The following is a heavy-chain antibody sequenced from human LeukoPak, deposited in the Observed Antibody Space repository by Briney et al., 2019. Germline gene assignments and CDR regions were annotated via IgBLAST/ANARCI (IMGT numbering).Heavy chain of an antibody. V-gene: IGHV4-39*01. J-gene: IGHJ4*02. CDR1: GGSISSSSYY. Sequence: SETLSLTCTVSGGSISSSSYYWGWIRQPPGTGLEWIGSIYYSGSTYYNPSLKSRVTISVDTSKNQFSLKLSSVTAADTAVYYCARLGVSSGWYLFDYWGQGTLVTVSS. D-gene: IGHD6-19*01. CDR2: IYYSGST. CDR3: ARLGVSSGWYLFDY.